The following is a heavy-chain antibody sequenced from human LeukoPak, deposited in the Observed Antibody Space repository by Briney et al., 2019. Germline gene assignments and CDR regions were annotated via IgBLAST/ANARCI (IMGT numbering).Heavy chain of an antibody. CDR2: IYPGDSDT. V-gene: IGHV5-51*01. CDR3: ARETVQTSVAFDI. Sequence: GESLKISCMGSGYSFTSYWIGWVRQMPGKGLEWMGIIYPGDSDTRYSPSFQGQVTISADKSISTAYLQWSSLKASDTAMYYCARETVQTSVAFDIWGQGIMVTVSS. CDR1: GYSFTSYW. J-gene: IGHJ3*02. D-gene: IGHD1-14*01.